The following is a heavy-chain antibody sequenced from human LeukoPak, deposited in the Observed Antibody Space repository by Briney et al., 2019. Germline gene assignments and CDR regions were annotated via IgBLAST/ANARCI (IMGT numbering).Heavy chain of an antibody. V-gene: IGHV1-24*01. Sequence: ASVKVSCKVSGYTLTQLVIHWVRQAPGKGLEWMGGFDPEDGETIYAQKFQGRVIMTEDRSTDTAYMEVSSLRPEDTAMYYCATHSGSYFLYWGQGTQVTVSS. CDR1: GYTLTQLV. CDR2: FDPEDGET. J-gene: IGHJ4*02. CDR3: ATHSGSYFLY. D-gene: IGHD1-26*01.